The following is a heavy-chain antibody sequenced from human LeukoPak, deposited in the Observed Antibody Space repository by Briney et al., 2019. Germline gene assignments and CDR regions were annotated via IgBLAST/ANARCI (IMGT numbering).Heavy chain of an antibody. J-gene: IGHJ4*02. D-gene: IGHD6-13*01. CDR1: GFTFSDYY. CDR3: ARGGSSWYYFDY. Sequence: PGGSLRLSCAASGFTFSDYYMSWIRQAPGKGLEWVSYISSSSSYTNYADSVKGRFTISRDNAKNSLYLQMNSLRAEDTAVYYCARGGSSWYYFDYWGQETLVTVSS. CDR2: ISSSSSYT. V-gene: IGHV3-11*05.